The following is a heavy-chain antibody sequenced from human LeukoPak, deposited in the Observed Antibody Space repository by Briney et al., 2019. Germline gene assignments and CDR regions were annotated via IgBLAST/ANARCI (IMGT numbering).Heavy chain of an antibody. J-gene: IGHJ4*02. Sequence: GGSLRLSCAASGFTFSDHYMSWFRQAPGKGLEWISYITNSGRDMSYTDSVEGRFTISRDNAKNSLFLQMNSLRAEDTAVYFCGRGHWGIDYWGQGTLVTVSS. CDR2: ITNSGRDM. CDR1: GFTFSDHY. CDR3: GRGHWGIDY. D-gene: IGHD7-27*01. V-gene: IGHV3-11*04.